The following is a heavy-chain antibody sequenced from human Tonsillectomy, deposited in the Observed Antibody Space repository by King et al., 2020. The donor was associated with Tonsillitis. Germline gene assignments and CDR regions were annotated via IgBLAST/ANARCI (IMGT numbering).Heavy chain of an antibody. J-gene: IGHJ4*02. Sequence: QLVQSGAEVKKPGSSVKVSCKASGGTFSSYAISWVRQAPGQGLEWMGGIIPIFGTANYAQKFQGRVTITADESTSTAYMELSSLRSKDTAVYYCARIRVPKRGYSYGYSGHIDYWGQGTLVTVSS. D-gene: IGHD5-18*01. V-gene: IGHV1-69*01. CDR1: GGTFSSYA. CDR2: IIPIFGTA. CDR3: ARIRVPKRGYSYGYSGHIDY.